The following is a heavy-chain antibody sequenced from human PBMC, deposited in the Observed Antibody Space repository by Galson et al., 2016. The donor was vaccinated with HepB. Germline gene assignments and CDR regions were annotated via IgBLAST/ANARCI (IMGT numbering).Heavy chain of an antibody. J-gene: IGHJ4*02. V-gene: IGHV4-39*01. CDR3: AVLRRGVTPSFDY. CDR2: IYFTGHT. Sequence: SETLSLTCTVSNDSINNTIYYWGWVRQPPGKGLEWIGNIYFTGHTYYNPSLKSRLTISVDTSKNQFSLRLISVTAADTALYYCAVLRRGVTPSFDYWGQETLVTVSS. CDR1: NDSINNTIYY. D-gene: IGHD2-15*01.